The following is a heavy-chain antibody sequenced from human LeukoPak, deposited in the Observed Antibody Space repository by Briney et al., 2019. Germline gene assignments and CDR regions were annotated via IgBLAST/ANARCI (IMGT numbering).Heavy chain of an antibody. CDR2: ISGSATGGIT. CDR1: RLTFSIYG. V-gene: IGHV3-23*01. Sequence: GGSLRLSCAVSRLTFSIYGMSWVRQSPGEGLWWVSAISGSATGGITNYEDSVKGRLTISRDNDKNTVYLQMNNMRVEDTAVYYCANHRSAFEFWGQGTLVTVSS. D-gene: IGHD3-10*01. J-gene: IGHJ4*02. CDR3: ANHRSAFEF.